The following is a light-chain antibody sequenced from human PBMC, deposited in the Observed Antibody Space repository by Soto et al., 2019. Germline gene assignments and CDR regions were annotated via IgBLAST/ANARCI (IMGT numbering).Light chain of an antibody. CDR3: QQYYTIPFT. CDR2: GAS. Sequence: DIVMTQSPDSLAASLGERATINCKSSQSVLDRLAWYQQRPGRPPKLVIYGASTRESGVPDRFSGSGSGTDCSLTITSLQAEDVSVYYCQQYYTIPFTCGPGTKVDVK. J-gene: IGKJ3*01. V-gene: IGKV4-1*01. CDR1: QSVLDR.